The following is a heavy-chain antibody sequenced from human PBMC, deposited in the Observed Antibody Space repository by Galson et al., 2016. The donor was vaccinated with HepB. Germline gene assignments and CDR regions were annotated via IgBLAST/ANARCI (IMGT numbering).Heavy chain of an antibody. CDR3: AKAQDGYNYFDF. CDR2: ITSSGGST. V-gene: IGHV3-23*01. D-gene: IGHD5-24*01. J-gene: IGHJ4*02. CDR1: GFTFSNYV. Sequence: SLRLSCAASGFTFSNYVMSWVRQAPGKGLEWVSAITSSGGSTYYADSVKGRFSISRDNSKNTLYLQMKSLRAEDTAVYYCAKAQDGYNYFDFWGQGTLVTVSS.